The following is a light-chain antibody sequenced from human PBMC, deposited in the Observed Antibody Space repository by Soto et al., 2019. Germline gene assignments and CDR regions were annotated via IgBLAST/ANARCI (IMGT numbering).Light chain of an antibody. CDR3: SGWYDSLSGHVV. CDR1: SSNIGSNY. CDR2: RNN. Sequence: QSVLTQPPSASGTPGQRVTISCSGSSSNIGSNYVYWYQQLPGTAPKLLIYRNNQRPSWVPDRFSGSKSGTSASLAISGLRSEDEADYYCSGWYDSLSGHVVFGGGTKLTVL. V-gene: IGLV1-47*01. J-gene: IGLJ2*01.